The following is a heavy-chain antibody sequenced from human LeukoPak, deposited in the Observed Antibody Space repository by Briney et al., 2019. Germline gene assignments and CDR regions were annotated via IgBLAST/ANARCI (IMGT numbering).Heavy chain of an antibody. Sequence: GSWVKVSCKASGGTFSSYAISWVRQAPGQGLEWMGRIIPIFGTANYAQKFQGRVTITTDESTSTAYMELSSLRSEDTAVYYCARGGSSGRSHDDYRGQGTLVTVSS. CDR1: GGTFSSYA. CDR3: ARGGSSGRSHDDY. CDR2: IIPIFGTA. D-gene: IGHD6-19*01. V-gene: IGHV1-69*05. J-gene: IGHJ4*02.